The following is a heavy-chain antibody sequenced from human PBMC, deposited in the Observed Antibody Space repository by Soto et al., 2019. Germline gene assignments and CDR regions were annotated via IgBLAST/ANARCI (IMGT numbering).Heavy chain of an antibody. CDR1: GFTFSTYG. Sequence: GGSMRLACAASGFTFSTYGMQWVRPAPGKGLEWVAVISYDGSNKSYADSVKGRFTISRDSSKNTLYLQMNSLRIEDTAVYYCAKPPSPEDYYGMAVWGQGTTVTVSS. V-gene: IGHV3-30*18. D-gene: IGHD2-2*01. CDR3: AKPPSPEDYYGMAV. J-gene: IGHJ6*02. CDR2: ISYDGSNK.